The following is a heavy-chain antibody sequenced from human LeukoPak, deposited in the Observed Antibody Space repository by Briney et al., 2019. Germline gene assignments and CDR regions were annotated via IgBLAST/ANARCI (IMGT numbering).Heavy chain of an antibody. Sequence: SQTLSLTCDISGDSVSSNSAAWNWIRQSPSRGLEWLGRTYYNSKWIYDYAESVNSRITINPDTSKNQFSLQLNSVTPGDTAVYYCASQRPPHYTAMGDWGQGILVTVSS. CDR2: TYYNSKWIY. V-gene: IGHV6-1*01. CDR3: ASQRPPHYTAMGD. CDR1: GDSVSSNSAA. D-gene: IGHD5-18*01. J-gene: IGHJ4*02.